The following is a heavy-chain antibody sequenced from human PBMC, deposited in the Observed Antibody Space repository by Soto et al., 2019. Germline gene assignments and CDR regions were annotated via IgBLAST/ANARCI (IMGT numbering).Heavy chain of an antibody. Sequence: QVQLVQSGAEVKKPGASAKLSCKASGYSFTTFGIHWVRQAPGQRPEWMGWTNAGNGNTRSSQRFQGRITITWDTSANTVYMELRDLRSEATSVYYCARSSLPPYCSTTSCYSVDYWGQATLVTVSS. V-gene: IGHV1-3*01. CDR3: ARSSLPPYCSTTSCYSVDY. CDR1: GYSFTTFG. D-gene: IGHD2-2*01. J-gene: IGHJ4*02. CDR2: TNAGNGNT.